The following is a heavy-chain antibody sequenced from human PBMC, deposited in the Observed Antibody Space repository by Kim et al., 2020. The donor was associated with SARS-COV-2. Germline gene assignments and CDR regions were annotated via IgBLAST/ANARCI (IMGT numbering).Heavy chain of an antibody. CDR1: GGSMTSVNW. V-gene: IGHV4-4*02. CDR2: ISHSGTT. CDR3: ARVYYGMDV. Sequence: SETLSLTCTVSGGSMTSVNWWSWVSQPPEKGLEWIGDISHSGTTNYSPSFQSRVVLSMDKSRNQYSLKLKSMTAADTAVYYCARVYYGMDVWGQGATVTVS. J-gene: IGHJ6*02.